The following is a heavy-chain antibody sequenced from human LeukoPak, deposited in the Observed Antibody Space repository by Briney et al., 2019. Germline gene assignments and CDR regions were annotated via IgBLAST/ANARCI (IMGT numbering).Heavy chain of an antibody. Sequence: GGSLRLSCAASGFTFDDYAMHWVRQAPGKGLEWVSGISWNSGSIGYTDSVKGRFTISRDNAKNSLYLQMNSLRAEDTALYYCAKDLSSWGGSSCFDYWGQGTLVTVSS. J-gene: IGHJ4*02. CDR2: ISWNSGSI. CDR1: GFTFDDYA. CDR3: AKDLSSWGGSSCFDY. D-gene: IGHD6-13*01. V-gene: IGHV3-9*01.